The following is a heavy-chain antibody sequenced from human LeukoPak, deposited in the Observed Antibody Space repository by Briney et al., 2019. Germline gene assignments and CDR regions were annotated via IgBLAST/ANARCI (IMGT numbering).Heavy chain of an antibody. Sequence: SETLSLTCTVSGGSISSYYWSWIRQPPRKGLEWIGYIYYSGSTNYNPSLNSRVTISVDTSKMQFSLKLTSVTAPDTAVYYCARSSRYNSAWFLYWGRGTLVTVSS. CDR3: ARSSRYNSAWFLY. CDR1: GGSISSYY. V-gene: IGHV4-59*01. CDR2: IYYSGST. D-gene: IGHD6-19*01. J-gene: IGHJ4*02.